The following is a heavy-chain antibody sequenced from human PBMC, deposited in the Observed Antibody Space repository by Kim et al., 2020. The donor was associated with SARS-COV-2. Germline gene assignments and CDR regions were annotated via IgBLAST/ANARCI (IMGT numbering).Heavy chain of an antibody. CDR2: ISGSGGST. Sequence: GGSLRLSCAASGFTFSSYAMSWVRQAPGKGLEWVSAISGSGGSTYYADSVKGRFTISRDNSKNTLYLQMNSLRAEDTAVYYCAKERGEGYDFWSGYWLGGMDVWGQGTTVTVSS. D-gene: IGHD3-3*01. CDR3: AKERGEGYDFWSGYWLGGMDV. V-gene: IGHV3-23*01. CDR1: GFTFSSYA. J-gene: IGHJ6*02.